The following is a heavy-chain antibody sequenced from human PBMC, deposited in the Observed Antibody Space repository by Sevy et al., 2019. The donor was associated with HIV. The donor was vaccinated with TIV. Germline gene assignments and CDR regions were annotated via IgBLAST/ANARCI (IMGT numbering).Heavy chain of an antibody. CDR2: IYYSGST. J-gene: IGHJ5*02. D-gene: IGHD2-2*01. CDR1: GGSISSGGYY. V-gene: IGHV4-31*03. CDR3: ARDIRRWGGEGKDIVVVPAAIDWFDP. Sequence: SETLSLTCTVSGGSISSGGYYWSWIRQHPGKGLEWIGYIYYSGSTYYNPSLKSRVTISVDTSKNQFSLKRGSVTAADTAVYYCARDIRRWGGEGKDIVVVPAAIDWFDPWGQGTLVTVSS.